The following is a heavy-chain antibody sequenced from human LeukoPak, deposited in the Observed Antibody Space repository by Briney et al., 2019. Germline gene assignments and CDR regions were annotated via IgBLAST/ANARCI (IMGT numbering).Heavy chain of an antibody. CDR3: ATDRDFSFDY. J-gene: IGHJ4*02. V-gene: IGHV3-48*02. D-gene: IGHD3/OR15-3a*01. CDR2: IRSRTSTI. CDR1: GFTFNTYS. Sequence: GSLRLSCAASGFTFNTYSMNWVRQAPGKGLEWVSYIRSRTSTIYYADSVKGRFTISTDNAKNSLYLQMNSLRDEDTAVYYCATDRDFSFDYWGQGTLVAVSS.